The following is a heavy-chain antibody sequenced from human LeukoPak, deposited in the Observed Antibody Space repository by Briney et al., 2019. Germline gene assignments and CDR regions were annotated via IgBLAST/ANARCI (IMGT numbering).Heavy chain of an antibody. CDR3: AGAGSGALFYI. Sequence: PSETLSLTCTVSGGSISRYYWSWIRQPPGKGLEWIGYIYYSGSTNYNPSIKSRVTISVETSKNQFILKLSSVTAADTAVYYRAGAGSGALFYIWGQGTMVTVSS. J-gene: IGHJ3*02. V-gene: IGHV4-59*01. D-gene: IGHD3-3*01. CDR1: GGSISRYY. CDR2: IYYSGST.